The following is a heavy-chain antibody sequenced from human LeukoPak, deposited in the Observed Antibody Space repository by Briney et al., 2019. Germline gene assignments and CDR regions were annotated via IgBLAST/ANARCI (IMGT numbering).Heavy chain of an antibody. CDR3: ARNNSNGFDF. J-gene: IGHJ4*02. D-gene: IGHD6-19*01. V-gene: IGHV4-38-2*02. CDR2: IFQSVST. Sequence: ASETLSLTCTVSGYSISGGYYWGWIRQPPGKGLEWIGTIFQSVSTYYNPSLKRRVTTSVDTSKNQFSLKLSSVTAADTAVYYCARNNSNGFDFWSQGTLVTVSS. CDR1: GYSISGGYY.